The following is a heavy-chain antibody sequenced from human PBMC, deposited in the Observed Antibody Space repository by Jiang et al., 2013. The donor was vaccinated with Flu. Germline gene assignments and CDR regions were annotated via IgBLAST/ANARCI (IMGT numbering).Heavy chain of an antibody. J-gene: IGHJ4*02. CDR2: IYATGTT. D-gene: IGHD3-16*02. CDR1: GAAISGDF. V-gene: IGHV4-4*09. CDR3: ARGDRLSPDPDYYFDF. Sequence: GPGLVKPSETQSLTCTVSGAAISGDFWNWIRQPPGKGLEWIGYIYATGTTNYNPSLKSRVALSIDTSKNQFSLKLSSVTAADTAVYYCARGDRLSPDPDYYFDFWGQGTLVTVSS.